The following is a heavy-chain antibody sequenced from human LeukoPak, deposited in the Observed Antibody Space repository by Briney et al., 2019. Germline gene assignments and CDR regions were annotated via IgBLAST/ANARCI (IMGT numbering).Heavy chain of an antibody. J-gene: IGHJ3*02. CDR1: GDSISRYY. D-gene: IGHD4-17*01. CDR3: ARDPSPYGDYQNDAVDI. V-gene: IGHV4-4*07. CDR2: IYTSGSTNYYSSGST. Sequence: SETLSLTCTVSGDSISRYYWSWIRQPAGKGLEWIERIYTSGSTNYYSSGSTNYNPSLKSRVTMSVDTSKNECSLKLSSVTAADTAVYYCARDPSPYGDYQNDAVDIWGQGTMVTVSS.